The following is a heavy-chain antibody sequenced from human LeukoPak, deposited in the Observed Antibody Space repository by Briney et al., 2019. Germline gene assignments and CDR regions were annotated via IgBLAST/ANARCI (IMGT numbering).Heavy chain of an antibody. CDR2: IYYSGST. CDR1: GGSISSYY. J-gene: IGHJ4*02. Sequence: SETLSLTCTVSGGSISSYYWSWIRQPPGKGLEWIGYIYYSGSTNYNPSLKSRVTISVDTSKNQFSLKLSSVTAADTAVYYCARYSSGWPINLDYWGQGTLVTVSS. CDR3: ARYSSGWPINLDY. V-gene: IGHV4-59*01. D-gene: IGHD6-19*01.